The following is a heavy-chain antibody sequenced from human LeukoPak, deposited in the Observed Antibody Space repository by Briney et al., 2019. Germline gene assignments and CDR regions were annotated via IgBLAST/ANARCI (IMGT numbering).Heavy chain of an antibody. V-gene: IGHV3-30-3*02. Sequence: GGSLRLSCAAPGFTFRNYAMHWVRQAPGKGLQWVAVISYDGANKYYTDSVKGRFTISRDNSKNTLYLQMNSLRAEDTAVYYCAKSQGDYGGYWYFDLWGRGTLVTVSS. CDR3: AKSQGDYGGYWYFDL. J-gene: IGHJ2*01. CDR1: GFTFRNYA. CDR2: ISYDGANK. D-gene: IGHD4-17*01.